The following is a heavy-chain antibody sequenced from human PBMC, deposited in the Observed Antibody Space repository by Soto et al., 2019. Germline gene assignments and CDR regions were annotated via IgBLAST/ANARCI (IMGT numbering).Heavy chain of an antibody. Sequence: PGGSLRLSCAASGFTVSSNYMSWVRQAPGKGLEWVSVIYSGDSPYYADSVKGRFTISRDNSKNTLYLQMNSLRAEDTAVYYCARDLTFDYWGQGTLVTVSS. CDR3: ARDLTFDY. D-gene: IGHD7-27*01. J-gene: IGHJ4*02. V-gene: IGHV3-66*01. CDR2: IYSGDSP. CDR1: GFTVSSNY.